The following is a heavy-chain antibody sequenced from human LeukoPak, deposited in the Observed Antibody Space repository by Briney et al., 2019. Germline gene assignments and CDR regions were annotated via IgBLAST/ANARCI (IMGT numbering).Heavy chain of an antibody. V-gene: IGHV4-39*07. Sequence: SETLSLTCTVSGGSISSSYYWGWIRQPPGKGLEWIGSIYYSGSTYYNPSLKSRVTISVDTSKNQFSLKLSSVTAADTAVYYCARVDSTIYYCYYMDVWGKGTTVTVSS. CDR1: GGSISSSYY. J-gene: IGHJ6*03. D-gene: IGHD3-9*01. CDR3: ARVDSTIYYCYYMDV. CDR2: IYYSGST.